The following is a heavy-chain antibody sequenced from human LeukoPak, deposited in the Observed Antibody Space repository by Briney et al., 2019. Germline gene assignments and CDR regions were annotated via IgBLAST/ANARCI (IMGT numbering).Heavy chain of an antibody. V-gene: IGHV3-23*01. Sequence: GGSLRLSCAASGFTLGNYAMSWVRQAPRKGLEWLSAISGNGYNTYYADSVKGRLTISSETSGNTLYQQMHSVRAEDTAVYYCAKGVRLWFAFYFDYWGQGTLVTVSS. CDR1: GFTLGNYA. CDR2: ISGNGYNT. J-gene: IGHJ4*02. D-gene: IGHD3-10*01. CDR3: AKGVRLWFAFYFDY.